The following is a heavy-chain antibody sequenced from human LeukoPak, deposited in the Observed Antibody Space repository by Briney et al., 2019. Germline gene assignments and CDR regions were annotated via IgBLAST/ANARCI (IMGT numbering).Heavy chain of an antibody. CDR2: LKPDGGAK. Sequence: PGGSLRLSCGASGFTFSTYWMAWVRQAPGEGLEWVANLKPDGGAKYYVDSVKGRFTISRDNAKNSLYLQMDSLRAEDTAVYYCARDGSPFDFWGQGTLVTVSS. CDR1: GFTFSTYW. V-gene: IGHV3-7*05. CDR3: ARDGSPFDF. J-gene: IGHJ4*02. D-gene: IGHD6-13*01.